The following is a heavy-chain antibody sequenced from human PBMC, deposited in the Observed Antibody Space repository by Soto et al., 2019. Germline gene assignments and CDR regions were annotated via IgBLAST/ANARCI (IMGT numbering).Heavy chain of an antibody. V-gene: IGHV4-4*02. CDR2: IYHSGST. D-gene: IGHD3-10*01. CDR3: ARDLRDPGPVYYYYGMDV. CDR1: GGSISSSNW. Sequence: SETLSLTCAVSGGSISSSNWWSWVRQPPGKGLEWIGEIYHSGSTNYNPSLKSRVTISVDKSKNQFSLKLSSVTAADTAVYYCARDLRDPGPVYYYYGMDVWGQGTTVTVSS. J-gene: IGHJ6*02.